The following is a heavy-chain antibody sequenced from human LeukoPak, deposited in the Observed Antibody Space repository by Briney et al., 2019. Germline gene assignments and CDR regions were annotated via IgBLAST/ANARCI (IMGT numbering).Heavy chain of an antibody. CDR3: ATRPPYCSSSSCYAFDI. J-gene: IGHJ3*02. CDR1: GFTFSSYA. Sequence: PGGSLRLSCAASGFTFSSYAMSWVRQAPGKGLEWVSAISGSGGSTYCADSVKGRFTISRDNSKNTLYLQMNSLRAEDTAVYYCATRPPYCSSSSCYAFDIWGQGQWSPSLQ. D-gene: IGHD2-2*01. V-gene: IGHV3-23*01. CDR2: ISGSGGST.